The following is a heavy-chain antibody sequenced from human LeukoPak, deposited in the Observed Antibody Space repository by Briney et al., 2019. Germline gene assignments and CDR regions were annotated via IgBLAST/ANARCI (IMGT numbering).Heavy chain of an antibody. V-gene: IGHV4-38-2*02. Sequence: SETLSLTCTVSGYSISSGYYWGWIRQPPGKGLEWIGSIYHSGSTYYNPSLKSRVTISVDTSKNQFSLKLSSVTAADTAVYYCARRTQLSIYYYMDVWGKGTTVTVSS. D-gene: IGHD2/OR15-2a*01. CDR1: GYSISSGYY. J-gene: IGHJ6*03. CDR3: ARRTQLSIYYYMDV. CDR2: IYHSGST.